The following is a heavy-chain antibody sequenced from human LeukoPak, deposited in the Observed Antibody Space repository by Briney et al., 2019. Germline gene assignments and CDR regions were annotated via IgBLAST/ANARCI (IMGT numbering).Heavy chain of an antibody. J-gene: IGHJ4*02. CDR2: IYHSGST. Sequence: SETLSLTCTVSGYSISSGYYWGWIRQPPGKGLEWIGSIYHSGSTYYNPSLKSRVTISVDTSKNQFSLKLSSVTAADTAVYYCARDSVVGYCSGGSCSHSDYWGQGILVTVSS. D-gene: IGHD2-15*01. CDR3: ARDSVVGYCSGGSCSHSDY. CDR1: GYSISSGYY. V-gene: IGHV4-38-2*02.